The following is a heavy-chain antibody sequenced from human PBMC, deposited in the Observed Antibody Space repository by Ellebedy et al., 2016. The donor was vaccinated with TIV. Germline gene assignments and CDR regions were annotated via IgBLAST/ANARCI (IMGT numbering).Heavy chain of an antibody. Sequence: GESLKISXAASGFTFSSYWMHWVRQAPGKGLVWVSRINSDGSSTSYADSVKGRFTISRDNAKNSLFLQMDSLRVEDTAVYYCATWGVQWGLDSWGQGTLVTVSS. CDR3: ATWGVQWGLDS. CDR1: GFTFSSYW. D-gene: IGHD3-10*01. CDR2: INSDGSST. V-gene: IGHV3-74*01. J-gene: IGHJ4*02.